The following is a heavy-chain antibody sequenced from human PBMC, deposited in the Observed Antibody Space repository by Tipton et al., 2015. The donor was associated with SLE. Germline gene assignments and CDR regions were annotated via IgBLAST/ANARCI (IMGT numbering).Heavy chain of an antibody. V-gene: IGHV3-48*03. CDR2: ISSSGSTI. J-gene: IGHJ4*02. CDR1: GFTFSSYE. CDR3: ARGPDSSARYFDY. D-gene: IGHD6-25*01. Sequence: GSLRLSCAASGFTFSSYEMNWVRQAPGKGLEWVSYISSSGSTIYYADSVKGRFTISRDNAKNSLYLQMNSLRAEDTAVYYCARGPDSSARYFDYWGQGTLVTVSS.